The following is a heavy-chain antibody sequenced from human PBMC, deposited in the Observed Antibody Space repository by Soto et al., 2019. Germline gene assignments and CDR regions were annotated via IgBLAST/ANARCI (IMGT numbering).Heavy chain of an antibody. CDR2: ISGSGGSA. CDR3: PAVSTIGMAWFDP. CDR1: GFTFASFA. D-gene: IGHD1-1*01. Sequence: EVQLLESGGGLVQPGGSLRLSCAASGFTFASFAMSWVRQARGKGLEWVSGISGSGGSAFYADSVKGRFTISRDNFKNTLYLRMNSLRAEDTAVYYCPAVSTIGMAWFDPWGQGTLVTVSS. V-gene: IGHV3-23*01. J-gene: IGHJ5*02.